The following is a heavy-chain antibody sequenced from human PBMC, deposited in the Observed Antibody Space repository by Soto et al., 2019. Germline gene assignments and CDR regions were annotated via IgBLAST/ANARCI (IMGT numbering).Heavy chain of an antibody. V-gene: IGHV1-69*06. CDR3: ARGGSGYTWFNEF. CDR1: GGLFSSYP. J-gene: IGHJ4*02. D-gene: IGHD3-22*01. Sequence: QEQLVQSGAEVKKPGSSVKVSCKASGGLFSSYPISWVRQVPGQGLEWMGGIIVVFQKAYYTQRFQGGVKITADKHRNKAYMELMSLRSQDTAIYYCARGGSGYTWFNEFWGQGTLVTVSS. CDR2: IIVVFQKA.